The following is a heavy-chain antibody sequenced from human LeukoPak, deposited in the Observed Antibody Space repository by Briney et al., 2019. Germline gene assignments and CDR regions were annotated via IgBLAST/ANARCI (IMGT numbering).Heavy chain of an antibody. J-gene: IGHJ2*01. V-gene: IGHV3-74*01. D-gene: IGHD2-21*01. CDR1: GHTLSNYW. CDR2: MNNDGSGT. Sequence: GGSLRLSCAASGHTLSNYWMHWVRQAPGKGLVWVSRMNNDGSGTTYADSVRGRFTISRDNAKNTLYLQMNSLRVEDTAVYFCAREIMVSREWYFDLWGRGTLVTVAS. CDR3: AREIMVSREWYFDL.